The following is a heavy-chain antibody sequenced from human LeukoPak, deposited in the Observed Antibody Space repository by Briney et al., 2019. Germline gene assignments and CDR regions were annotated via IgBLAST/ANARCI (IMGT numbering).Heavy chain of an antibody. Sequence: GGSLRLSCAASGFTFSSYAMHWVRQAPGKGLEWVAVISYDGSNKYYADSVKGRFTISRDNSKNTLYLQMNSLRAEDTAVYYCARDWGYHNTEYYFDYWGQGALVTVSS. D-gene: IGHD3-16*01. CDR2: ISYDGSNK. CDR1: GFTFSSYA. CDR3: ARDWGYHNTEYYFDY. V-gene: IGHV3-30-3*01. J-gene: IGHJ4*02.